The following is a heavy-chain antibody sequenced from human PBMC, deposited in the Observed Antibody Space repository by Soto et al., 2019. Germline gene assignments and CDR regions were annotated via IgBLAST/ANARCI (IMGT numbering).Heavy chain of an antibody. Sequence: SVKVSCKASGGTFSSYAISWVRQAPGQGLEWMGGIIPIFGTANYAQKFQGRVTITADESTSTAYMELSSLRSEDTAVYYCAREGYCTNGVCYIGDYYGMDVWGQ. D-gene: IGHD2-8*01. CDR1: GGTFSSYA. J-gene: IGHJ6*02. CDR2: IIPIFGTA. V-gene: IGHV1-69*13. CDR3: AREGYCTNGVCYIGDYYGMDV.